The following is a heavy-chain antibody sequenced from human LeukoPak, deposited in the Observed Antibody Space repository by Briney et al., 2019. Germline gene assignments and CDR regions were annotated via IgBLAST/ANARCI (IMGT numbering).Heavy chain of an antibody. V-gene: IGHV4-31*03. Sequence: SQTLSLTCTVSGGSISSGGYYWSWIRQPPEKGLEWIGYIYYSGCTYYNPSLKSRVTISVDTSKKQFSLKLNSVTAADTAVYYCARLTSTVTTPLEFDYWGQGTLVTVSS. D-gene: IGHD4-17*01. J-gene: IGHJ4*02. CDR2: IYYSGCT. CDR3: ARLTSTVTTPLEFDY. CDR1: GGSISSGGYY.